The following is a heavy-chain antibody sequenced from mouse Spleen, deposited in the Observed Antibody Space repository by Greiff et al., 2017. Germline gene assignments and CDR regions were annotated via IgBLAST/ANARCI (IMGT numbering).Heavy chain of an antibody. V-gene: IGHV1-69*01. D-gene: IGHD1-1*01. Sequence: QVQLQQPGAELVMPGASVKLSCKASGYTFTSYWMHWVKQRPGQGLEWIGEIDPSDSYTNYNQKFKGKATLTVDKSSSTAYMQLSSLTSEDSAVYYCARDRYYDGSYGRVFYAMDYWGQGTSVTVSS. CDR3: ARDRYYDGSYGRVFYAMDY. J-gene: IGHJ4*01. CDR2: IDPSDSYT. CDR1: GYTFTSYW.